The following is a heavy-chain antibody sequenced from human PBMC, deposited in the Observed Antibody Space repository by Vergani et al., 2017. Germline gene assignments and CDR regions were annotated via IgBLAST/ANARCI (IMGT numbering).Heavy chain of an antibody. Sequence: QVQLVQSGAEVKKPGASVKVSCKASGYTFTGYYMHWVRQAPGQGLEWMGWINPNSGGTHYAQKFQGRVTITADESTSTAYMELLSLRSEDTAVYDCARNSGSYYPYDFDYWGQGTLVTVSS. CDR1: GYTFTGYY. CDR3: ARNSGSYYPYDFDY. J-gene: IGHJ4*02. CDR2: INPNSGGT. D-gene: IGHD1-26*01. V-gene: IGHV1-2*02.